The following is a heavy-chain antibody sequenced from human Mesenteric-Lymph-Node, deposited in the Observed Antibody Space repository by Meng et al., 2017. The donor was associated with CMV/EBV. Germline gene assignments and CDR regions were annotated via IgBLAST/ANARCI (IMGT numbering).Heavy chain of an antibody. D-gene: IGHD6-13*01. CDR3: ARWYSNTWGDYYGMDV. CDR2: ISSSSGSTI. CDR1: GFTFSTYG. V-gene: IGHV3-48*03. Sequence: GGSLRLSCVASGFTFSTYGMHWARQAPGKGLEWVSYISSSSGSTIHYADSVKGRFTISRDNAKNSLTLQMSSLRAEDTAVYYCARWYSNTWGDYYGMDVWGQGTTVTVSS. J-gene: IGHJ6*02.